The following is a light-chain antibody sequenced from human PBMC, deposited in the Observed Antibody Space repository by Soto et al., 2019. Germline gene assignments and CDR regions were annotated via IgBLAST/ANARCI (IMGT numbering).Light chain of an antibody. CDR1: QSVSSN. V-gene: IGKV3-15*01. CDR2: SAS. Sequence: EIVTTQSPATLSVSPGERATLSCRASQSVSSNLAWFQQKPGQAPRLLIYSASTRATGIPARFSGSGSGTEFTLTISSLQSEDSAVYYCQQYNNWIFTFGPGTKVDIK. J-gene: IGKJ3*01. CDR3: QQYNNWIFT.